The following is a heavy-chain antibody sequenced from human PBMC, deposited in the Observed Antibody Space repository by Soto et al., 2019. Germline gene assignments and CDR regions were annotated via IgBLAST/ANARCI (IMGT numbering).Heavy chain of an antibody. CDR3: VNDYSGWLSG. V-gene: IGHV4-4*02. J-gene: IGHJ4*02. Sequence: KTSETLSLTCAVSGGSISSVNWWSWVRQPPGKGLEWIGEISQSGRTNYNPSLHSRVTISVDKPKNQISLMLNSVTAADTAVYYCVNDYSGWLSGWGQGTLVTVSS. CDR1: GGSISSVNW. D-gene: IGHD5-12*01. CDR2: ISQSGRT.